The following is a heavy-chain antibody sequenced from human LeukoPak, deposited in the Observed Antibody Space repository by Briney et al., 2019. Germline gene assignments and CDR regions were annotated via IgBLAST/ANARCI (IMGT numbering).Heavy chain of an antibody. J-gene: IGHJ4*02. CDR3: ARVGYDILTGYRLYFDY. Sequence: SETLSLTCAVYGGSFSGYYWSWIRQPPGKGLEWIGEINHSGSTNYNPSLKSRVTISVDTSKNQFSLKLSSVTAADTAVYYCARVGYDILTGYRLYFDYWGQGTLVTVSS. CDR2: INHSGST. D-gene: IGHD3-9*01. CDR1: GGSFSGYY. V-gene: IGHV4-34*01.